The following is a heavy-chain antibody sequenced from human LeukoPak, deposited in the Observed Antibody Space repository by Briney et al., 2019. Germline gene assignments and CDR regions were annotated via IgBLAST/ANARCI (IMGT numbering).Heavy chain of an antibody. CDR3: ASDRTYGMDV. CDR2: IWYDGSKK. Sequence: AGGSLRLSCAASGFTFSSYGMHWVRQAPGQGLECVAVIWYDGSKKYYADSVKGRFTISRDNSKNTLYLQMDTLRAEDTAVYYCASDRTYGMDVWGQGTTVTVSS. J-gene: IGHJ6*02. V-gene: IGHV3-33*01. CDR1: GFTFSSYG.